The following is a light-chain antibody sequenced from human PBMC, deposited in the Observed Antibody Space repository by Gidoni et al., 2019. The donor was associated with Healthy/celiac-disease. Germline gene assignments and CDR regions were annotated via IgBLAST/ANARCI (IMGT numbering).Light chain of an antibody. Sequence: EIVLTQSPATLSLSPGERATLSCRASQSVSSYLAWYQQKPGQAPRLLIYDASNRATGIPARFRGSGSGTDFTLTISSLEPEDFAVDYCQQRSNWPPRLTFXGXTKVEIK. J-gene: IGKJ4*01. CDR2: DAS. CDR1: QSVSSY. V-gene: IGKV3-11*01. CDR3: QQRSNWPPRLT.